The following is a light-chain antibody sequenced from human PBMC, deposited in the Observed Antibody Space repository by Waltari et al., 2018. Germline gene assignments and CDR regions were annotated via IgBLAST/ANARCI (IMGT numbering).Light chain of an antibody. V-gene: IGKV3-20*01. CDR2: AAS. J-gene: IGKJ1*01. Sequence: WYQQRAGQGSKLLCDAASRRAPGNPDRFNGSGFGTKFSLTISKLEPGGFAVYYCQNHDRLPGTFGQGTKVEIQ. CDR3: QNHDRLPGT.